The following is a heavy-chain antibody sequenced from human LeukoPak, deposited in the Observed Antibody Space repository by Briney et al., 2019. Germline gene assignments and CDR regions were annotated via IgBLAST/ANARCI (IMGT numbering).Heavy chain of an antibody. V-gene: IGHV3-53*01. CDR2: IFGAATT. D-gene: IGHD2-15*01. CDR3: ARAIQFGGYFDY. J-gene: IGHJ4*02. CDR1: GFTVSGDY. Sequence: QPGGSLRLSCAASGFTVSGDYMSWVRQAAGKGLEWVSVIFGAATTYYADSVKGQFTISRDNSKNTLYLQMSSLRAEDTAVYYCARAIQFGGYFDYWGQGTLVTVST.